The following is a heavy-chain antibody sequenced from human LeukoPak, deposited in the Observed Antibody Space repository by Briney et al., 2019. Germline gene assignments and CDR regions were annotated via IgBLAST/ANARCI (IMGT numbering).Heavy chain of an antibody. Sequence: SETLSLTCTVSGGSISSGDYYWSWIRQPPGKGLEWIGYIYYSGSTNYNPSLKSRVTISVDTSKNQFSLKLSSVTAADTAVYYCARGGVATKFDYWGQGTLVTVSS. V-gene: IGHV4-30-4*01. CDR2: IYYSGST. D-gene: IGHD5-12*01. CDR1: GGSISSGDYY. J-gene: IGHJ4*02. CDR3: ARGGVATKFDY.